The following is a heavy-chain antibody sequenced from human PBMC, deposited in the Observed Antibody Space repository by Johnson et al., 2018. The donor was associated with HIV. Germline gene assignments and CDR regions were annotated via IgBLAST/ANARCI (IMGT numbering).Heavy chain of an antibody. V-gene: IGHV3-30*04. J-gene: IGHJ3*02. CDR1: GFTFRSYA. CDR3: VRDQDSGWPTNAFDI. Sequence: QMLLVESGGGVMQPGKSLRLSCEASGFTFRSYAMHWVRQAPGKGLEWVAVITYYGRNKYYTDSVKGRFIISRDNSKNMTNLQMNGLSDEDTADYYCVRDQDSGWPTNAFDIWGRGTRVTVSS. D-gene: IGHD6-19*01. CDR2: ITYYGRNK.